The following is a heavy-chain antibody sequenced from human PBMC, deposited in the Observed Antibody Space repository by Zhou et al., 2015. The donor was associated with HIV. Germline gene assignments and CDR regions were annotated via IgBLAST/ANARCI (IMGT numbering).Heavy chain of an antibody. J-gene: IGHJ4*02. Sequence: QVQLVQSGAEVKKPGSSVKVSCKASGGTFSSYAISWVRQAPGQGLEWMGRIIPILGIANYAQKFQGRVTITADKSTSTAYMELSSLRSEDTAVYYCARDRGEQWLVLGFDYWGQGTLVTVSS. CDR1: GGTFSSYA. V-gene: IGHV1-69*09. D-gene: IGHD6-19*01. CDR3: ARDRGEQWLVLGFDY. CDR2: IIPILGIA.